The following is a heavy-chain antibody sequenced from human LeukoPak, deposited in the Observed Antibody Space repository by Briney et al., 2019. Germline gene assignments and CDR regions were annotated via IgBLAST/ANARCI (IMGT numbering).Heavy chain of an antibody. Sequence: GGSLRLSCAASGFTFISYGMHWVRQAPGKGLEWVAVISYDGSNKYYADSVKGRFTISRDNSKNTLSLQMNNLRAEDTAVYHCARRIARYLVNYYYYSMDVWGQGTTVTVSS. CDR2: ISYDGSNK. CDR3: ARRIARYLVNYYYYSMDV. J-gene: IGHJ6*02. CDR1: GFTFISYG. D-gene: IGHD3-16*02. V-gene: IGHV3-30*03.